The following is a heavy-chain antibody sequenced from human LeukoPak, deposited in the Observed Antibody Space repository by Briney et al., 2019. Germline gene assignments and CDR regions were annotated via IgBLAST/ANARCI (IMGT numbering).Heavy chain of an antibody. D-gene: IGHD6-13*01. Sequence: GGSLRLSCAASGFSVSSNYMSWVRQAPGKGLEWVSVIYSGGITYYADSVKGRFTISRDNSKNTLYLQLNSLRAEDTAVYYCASPGVAAAAGYYYGMDVWGQGTTVTVSS. CDR3: ASPGVAAAAGYYYGMDV. J-gene: IGHJ6*02. CDR1: GFSVSSNY. CDR2: IYSGGIT. V-gene: IGHV3-66*01.